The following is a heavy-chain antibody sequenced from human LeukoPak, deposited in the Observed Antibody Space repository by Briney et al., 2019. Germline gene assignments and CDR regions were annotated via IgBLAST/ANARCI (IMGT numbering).Heavy chain of an antibody. D-gene: IGHD6-19*01. Sequence: GSLRLSXAASGFTFSSHAMSWAHQDPGKGLQWASAVSPGGDKTYYADSVKGRFTVSRDNSRNTLYLQMNSLRADDTAVYFCAKEKAVARSSGWHAFDVWGQGSLVTVS. CDR1: GFTFSSHA. J-gene: IGHJ3*01. CDR3: AKEKAVARSSGWHAFDV. V-gene: IGHV3-23*01. CDR2: VSPGGDKT.